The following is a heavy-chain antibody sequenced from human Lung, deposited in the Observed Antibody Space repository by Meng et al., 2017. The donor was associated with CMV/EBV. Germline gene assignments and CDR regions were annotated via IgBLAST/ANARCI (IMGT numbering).Heavy chain of an antibody. V-gene: IGHV3-21*01. CDR3: ARVYKSGVSRRSRNEGYCSSTSCPKQYYYYGMDV. CDR2: ISSSSSYI. Sequence: REWVSSISSSSSYIYYADSVKGRFTISRDNAENSLYLQMNSLRAEDTAVYYCARVYKSGVSRRSRNEGYCSSTSCPKQYYYYGMDVWGQGTTVTVSS. D-gene: IGHD2-2*01. J-gene: IGHJ6*02.